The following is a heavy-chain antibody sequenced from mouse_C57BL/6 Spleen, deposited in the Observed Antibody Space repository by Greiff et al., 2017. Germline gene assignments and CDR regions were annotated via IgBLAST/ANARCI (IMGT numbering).Heavy chain of an antibody. V-gene: IGHV1-55*01. Sequence: QVQLQQPGAELVKPGASVKLSCKASGYTFTSYWMHWVKQRPGQGLEWIGDIYPGSGSTNYNEKFKSKATLTVDTSSSTAYMQLSSLTSEDSAVYFCAGDSSGFPWFAYWGQGTLVTVSA. CDR2: IYPGSGST. J-gene: IGHJ3*01. D-gene: IGHD3-2*02. CDR3: AGDSSGFPWFAY. CDR1: GYTFTSYW.